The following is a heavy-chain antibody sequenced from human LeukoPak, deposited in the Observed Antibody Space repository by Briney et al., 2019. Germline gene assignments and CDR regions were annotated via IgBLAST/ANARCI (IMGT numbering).Heavy chain of an antibody. CDR1: GGSFSGYY. CDR2: INHSGNS. Sequence: SETLSLICSVYGGSFSGYYWRWIRQPPGKGLEWIGEINHSGNSNYNPSLKSRVTISVDTSKNQFSLKLNSVTAADTGVYYCARGLTHWGKGTLVTVSS. CDR3: ARGLTH. J-gene: IGHJ4*02. V-gene: IGHV4-34*01.